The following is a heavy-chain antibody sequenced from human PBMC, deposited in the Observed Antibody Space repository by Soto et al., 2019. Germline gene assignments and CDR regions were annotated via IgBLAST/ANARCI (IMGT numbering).Heavy chain of an antibody. V-gene: IGHV3-7*01. CDR1: GFTSSGHW. CDR3: ARISSGNYKINGMDV. J-gene: IGHJ6*02. CDR2: INRDGSEK. Sequence: PGGSLRLSCEASGFTSSGHWMTWVRQAPGKGLEWVANINRDGSEKYSADSVKGRFTISRDNAKNTLYLQMNSLSAGDTAVYYCARISSGNYKINGMDVWGQGTTVTVSS. D-gene: IGHD3-10*01.